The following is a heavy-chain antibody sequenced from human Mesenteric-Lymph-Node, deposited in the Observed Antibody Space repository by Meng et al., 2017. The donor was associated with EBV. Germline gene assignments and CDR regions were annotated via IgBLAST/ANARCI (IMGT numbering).Heavy chain of an antibody. CDR3: ITTRHSDSCGSN. D-gene: IGHD3-22*01. CDR1: GLTLRSVW. Sequence: GYLLEVGGGFGKPGGTLPVFWSAVGLTLRSVWMGLVRQAPGKGLEWVGRVKSITSGGTSDYAAPVKGRFTISRDDSKNMVYLQMDSLKTEDTAVYFCITTRHSDSCGSNWGQGTLVTVSS. V-gene: IGHV3-15*01. CDR2: VKSITSGGTS. J-gene: IGHJ4*02.